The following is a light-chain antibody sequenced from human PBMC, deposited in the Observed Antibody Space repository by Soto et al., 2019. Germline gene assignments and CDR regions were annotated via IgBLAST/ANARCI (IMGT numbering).Light chain of an antibody. CDR1: QSVRSW. V-gene: IGKV1-5*01. CDR3: QQYDNYPLT. Sequence: DIHLTQSPSTLSASVGDRVTITCRASQSVRSWLAWYQQKPGRAPKFLIYDASSLESGVPSRFSGSGSGTEFTLTISKLQPDDFATYYCQQYDNYPLTFGGGTKVDVK. J-gene: IGKJ4*01. CDR2: DAS.